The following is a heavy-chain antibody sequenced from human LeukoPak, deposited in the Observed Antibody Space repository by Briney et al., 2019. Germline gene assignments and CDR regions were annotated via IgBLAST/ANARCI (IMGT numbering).Heavy chain of an antibody. J-gene: IGHJ5*02. D-gene: IGHD3-3*01. Sequence: SETLSLTCTVSGGSISSSSYYWGWIRQPPGKGLEWIGSIYYSGSTYYNPSLKSRVTISVDTSKNQFSLKLSSVTAADTAVYYCASTYYDFWSGYGNWFDPWGQGTLVTVSS. V-gene: IGHV4-39*07. CDR3: ASTYYDFWSGYGNWFDP. CDR2: IYYSGST. CDR1: GGSISSSSYY.